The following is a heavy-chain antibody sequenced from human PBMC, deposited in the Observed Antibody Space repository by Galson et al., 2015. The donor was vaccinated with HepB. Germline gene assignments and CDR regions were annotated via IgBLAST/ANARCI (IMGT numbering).Heavy chain of an antibody. V-gene: IGHV4-39*01. J-gene: IGHJ6*02. Sequence: IRQPPGKGLEWIASIYYSGSTHYSPSLKSRVTISADTSKNQFSLRLTSATAADTAVYYCVRHGNDDFYYAMDVWGQGTTVAVSS. CDR2: IYYSGST. CDR3: VRHGNDDFYYAMDV. D-gene: IGHD1-1*01.